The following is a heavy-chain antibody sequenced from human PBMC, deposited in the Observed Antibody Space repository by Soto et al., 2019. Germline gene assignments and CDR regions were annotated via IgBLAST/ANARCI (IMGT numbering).Heavy chain of an antibody. CDR2: LSDSGGSI. J-gene: IGHJ4*02. Sequence: GGSLRLSCTGSGFSVSTNYMTWVRQAPGKGLEWVSGLSDSGGSIYYADSVKGRFTISRDNSMNTLYLQMNTLRAEDTAVYYCAKVSSAWYAGFFDLWGQGTLVTVSS. CDR3: AKVSSAWYAGFFDL. V-gene: IGHV3-23*01. D-gene: IGHD2-8*01. CDR1: GFSVSTNY.